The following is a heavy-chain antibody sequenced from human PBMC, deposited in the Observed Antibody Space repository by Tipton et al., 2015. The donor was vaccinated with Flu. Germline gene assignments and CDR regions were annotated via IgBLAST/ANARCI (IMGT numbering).Heavy chain of an antibody. CDR2: IYHGGYS. J-gene: IGHJ5*02. CDR3: ARVVCAGECNSLIGWFDP. CDR1: SGSIRSTNYF. Sequence: GLVKPSETLSLTCTVSSGSIRSTNYFCAWIRQPPGKRLELIGSIYHGGYSHYNPSLKSRITMSQDTSRNHNSLSLSSVTAADTAMFYCARVVCAGECNSLIGWFDPWGPGTLVTVSS. D-gene: IGHD2-21*01. V-gene: IGHV4-39*02.